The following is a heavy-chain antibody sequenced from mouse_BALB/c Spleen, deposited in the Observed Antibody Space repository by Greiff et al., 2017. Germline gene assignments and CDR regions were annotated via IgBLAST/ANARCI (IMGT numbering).Heavy chain of an antibody. Sequence: EVMLVESGGGLVKPGGSLKLSCAASGFTFSSYAMSWVRQTPEKRLEWVASISSGGSTYYPDSVKGRFTISRDNARNILYLQMSSLRSEDTAMYYCARDYDWDWYFDVWGAGTTVTVSS. D-gene: IGHD2-4*01. CDR2: ISSGGST. CDR3: ARDYDWDWYFDV. V-gene: IGHV5-6-5*01. J-gene: IGHJ1*01. CDR1: GFTFSSYA.